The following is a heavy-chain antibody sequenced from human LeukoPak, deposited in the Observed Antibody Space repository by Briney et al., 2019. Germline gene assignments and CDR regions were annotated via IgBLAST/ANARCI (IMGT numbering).Heavy chain of an antibody. CDR2: FDPEDGET. CDR1: GYTLTEFS. J-gene: IGHJ5*02. CDR3: AGQIAAAGTYNGFDP. V-gene: IGHV1-24*01. D-gene: IGHD6-13*01. Sequence: GASVTVSCKVSGYTLTEFSMHWVRQAPGQGLDWKGGFDPEDGETIYAKKFQGRVTMTEDTSTDTAYMELSSLRSEDTAVYYCAGQIAAAGTYNGFDPWGQGTLVTVSS.